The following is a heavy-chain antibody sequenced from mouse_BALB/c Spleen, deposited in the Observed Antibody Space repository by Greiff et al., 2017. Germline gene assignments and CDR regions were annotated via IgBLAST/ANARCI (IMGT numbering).Heavy chain of an antibody. J-gene: IGHJ1*01. CDR3: ARCTTALWYFDV. Sequence: QVQLQQSGAELAKPGASVKMSCKASGYTFTSYWMHWVKQRPGQGLEWIGYINPSTGYTEYNQKFKDKATLTADKSSSTAYMQLSSLTSEDSAVYYCARCTTALWYFDVWGAGTTVTVSS. CDR2: INPSTGYT. D-gene: IGHD1-2*01. CDR1: GYTFTSYW. V-gene: IGHV1-7*01.